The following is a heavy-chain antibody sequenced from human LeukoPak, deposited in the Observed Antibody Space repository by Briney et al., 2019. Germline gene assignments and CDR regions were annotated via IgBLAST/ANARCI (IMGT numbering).Heavy chain of an antibody. CDR2: IIPIFGTA. Sequence: ASVTVSCKASGGTFSSYAISWVRQAPGQGLEWMGGIIPIFGTANYAQKFQGRVTITTDESTSTAYMELSSLRSEDTAVYYCARDPGPYGSGSYYRGNWFDPWGQGTLVTVSS. CDR1: GGTFSSYA. D-gene: IGHD3-10*01. J-gene: IGHJ5*02. V-gene: IGHV1-69*05. CDR3: ARDPGPYGSGSYYRGNWFDP.